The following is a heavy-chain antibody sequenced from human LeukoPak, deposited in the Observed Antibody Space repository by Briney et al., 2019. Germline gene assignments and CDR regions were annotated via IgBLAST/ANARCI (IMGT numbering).Heavy chain of an antibody. Sequence: GGSLRLSCAASRCTFSNYAVSWVRQAPGKGLEWVSAITGSGGNTYYADSVKGRFTISRDNSKNTLYLQMNSLRDEDTAVYYCAKWGDFDVLTGYYVPDFWGQGTLVTVSS. V-gene: IGHV3-23*01. CDR2: ITGSGGNT. J-gene: IGHJ4*02. CDR3: AKWGDFDVLTGYYVPDF. D-gene: IGHD3-9*01. CDR1: RCTFSNYA.